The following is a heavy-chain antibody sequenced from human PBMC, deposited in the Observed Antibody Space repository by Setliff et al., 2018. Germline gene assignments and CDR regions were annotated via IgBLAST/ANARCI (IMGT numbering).Heavy chain of an antibody. CDR1: GGSITSGGYY. J-gene: IGHJ4*02. CDR2: IYYSGSTS. V-gene: IGHV4-31*03. Sequence: SETLSLTCTVSGGSITSGGYYWSWIRQHPGKGLEWIGYIYYSGSTSYYNPSLKSRVTISVDTSKNQFSLKLSSVTAADTAVYYCARGRAGHSGHWGQGTLVTVSS. D-gene: IGHD6-19*01. CDR3: ARGRAGHSGH.